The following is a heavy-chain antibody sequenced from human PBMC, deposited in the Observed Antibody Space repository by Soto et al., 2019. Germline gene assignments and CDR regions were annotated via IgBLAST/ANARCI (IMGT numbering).Heavy chain of an antibody. CDR1: GYSFTSYW. CDR3: ARLYSGYDFSGGGGSHYYYGMDV. Sequence: PGESLKISCKGSGYSFTSYWIGWVRQMPGKGLEWMGIIYPGDSDTRYSPSFQGQVTISADKSISTAYLQWSSLKASDTAMYYCARLYSGYDFSGGGGSHYYYGMDVWGQGTTVTVSS. J-gene: IGHJ6*02. D-gene: IGHD5-12*01. V-gene: IGHV5-51*01. CDR2: IYPGDSDT.